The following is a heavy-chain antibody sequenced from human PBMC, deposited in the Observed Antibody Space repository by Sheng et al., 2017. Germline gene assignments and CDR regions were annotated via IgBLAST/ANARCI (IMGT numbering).Heavy chain of an antibody. CDR3: ARDIEKGKPLDY. Sequence: QVQLVESGGGVVQPGRSLRLSCAASGFTFSSYAMHWVRQAPGKGLEWVAVISYDGSNKYYADSVKGRFTISRDNSKNTLYLQMNSLRAEDTAVYYCARDIEKGKPLDYWGQGTLVTVSS. J-gene: IGHJ4*02. CDR1: GFTFSSYA. D-gene: IGHD3-10*01. V-gene: IGHV3-30-3*01. CDR2: ISYDGSNK.